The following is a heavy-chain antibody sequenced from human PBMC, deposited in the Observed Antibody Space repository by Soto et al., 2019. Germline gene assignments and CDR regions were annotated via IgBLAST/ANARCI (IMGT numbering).Heavy chain of an antibody. Sequence: QLQLQESGPGLVKPSETLSLTCTVSGGSISSGDYYWGWIRRPAGKGLEYIGNIYYNGNTYYNPSLKSRVTIFVHTSKNQFSLSLSSVTAADSAVYYCARRRWFGDTFDIWGQGAMVTVSS. CDR2: IYYNGNT. D-gene: IGHD3-10*01. J-gene: IGHJ3*02. V-gene: IGHV4-39*01. CDR1: GGSISSGDYY. CDR3: ARRRWFGDTFDI.